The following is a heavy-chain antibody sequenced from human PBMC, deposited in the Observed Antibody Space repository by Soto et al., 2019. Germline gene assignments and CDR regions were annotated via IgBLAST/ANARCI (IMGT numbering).Heavy chain of an antibody. CDR2: IYPGDSDT. D-gene: IGHD6-19*01. V-gene: IGHV5-51*01. Sequence: GESLKISCKGSGYSFTSYWIGWVRQMPGKGLEWMGIIYPGDSDTRYSPSFQGQVTISADKSISTAYLQWSSLKASDTAMYYCARQALAVAPLYYYYGMDVWGPGTPLTVS. J-gene: IGHJ6*02. CDR3: ARQALAVAPLYYYYGMDV. CDR1: GYSFTSYW.